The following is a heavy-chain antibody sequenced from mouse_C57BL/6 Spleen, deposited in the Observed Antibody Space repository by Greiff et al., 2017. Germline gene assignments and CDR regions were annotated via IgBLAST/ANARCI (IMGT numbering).Heavy chain of an antibody. J-gene: IGHJ4*01. CDR1: GYSFTDYN. Sequence: VQLQQSGPELVKPGASVKISCKASGYSFTDYNMNWVKQSNGKSLEWIGVINPNYGTTSYNQKFKGKATLTVDQSSSTAYMQLNSLTSEYSAVYYCRGGGGGIYSAMDYWGQGTSVTVSS. CDR2: INPNYGTT. CDR3: RGGGGGIYSAMDY. V-gene: IGHV1-39*01.